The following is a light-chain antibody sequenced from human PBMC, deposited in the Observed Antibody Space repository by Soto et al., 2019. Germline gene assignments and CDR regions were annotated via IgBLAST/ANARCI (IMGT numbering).Light chain of an antibody. CDR1: QSVSSN. CDR2: GAF. Sequence: EILMTQSPVTLSVSPGERATLSCRASQSVSSNLAWYQQKPGQAPSLLIYGAFNRATGIPARFSGSGSGTDFTLTISSLEPEDFAVYYCQQRSNWPLTFGGGTKVDIK. J-gene: IGKJ4*01. CDR3: QQRSNWPLT. V-gene: IGKV3-11*01.